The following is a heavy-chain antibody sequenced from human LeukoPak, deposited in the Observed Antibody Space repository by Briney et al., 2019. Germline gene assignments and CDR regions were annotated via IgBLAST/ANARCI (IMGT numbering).Heavy chain of an antibody. D-gene: IGHD3-9*01. J-gene: IGHJ4*02. CDR2: ISYDGSNK. CDR1: GFTFSSYG. Sequence: GGSLRLSCAASGFTFSSYGMNWVRQAPGKGLEWVAVISYDGSNKYYADSVKGRFTISRDNSKNTLYLQMNSLRAEDTAVYYCAKDVRYFDWLFQSPTLDYWGQGTLVTVSS. V-gene: IGHV3-30*18. CDR3: AKDVRYFDWLFQSPTLDY.